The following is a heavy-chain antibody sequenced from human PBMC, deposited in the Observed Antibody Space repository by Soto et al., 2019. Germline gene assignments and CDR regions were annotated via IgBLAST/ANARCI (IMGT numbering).Heavy chain of an antibody. CDR1: GYAFASSG. J-gene: IGHJ4*02. V-gene: IGHV1-18*01. Sequence: QVQLVQSGAEVKKPGASVKVSCKASGYAFASSGFSWVRQAPGQGLEWMGWISGYNGNTNYAQKFQGRVTLTTDTPTSTIYMELRSLTSDDTAVYYCTRPRDVDVFDFWGQGTLVTVAS. CDR3: TRPRDVDVFDF. CDR2: ISGYNGNT. D-gene: IGHD5-12*01.